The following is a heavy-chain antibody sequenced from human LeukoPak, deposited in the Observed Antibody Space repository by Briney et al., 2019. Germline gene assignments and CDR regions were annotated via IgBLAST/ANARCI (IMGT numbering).Heavy chain of an antibody. CDR3: ARGRYSYGYDY. V-gene: IGHV4-34*01. CDR2: INHSGST. D-gene: IGHD5-18*01. CDR1: GGSFSGYY. Sequence: SETLSLTCAVYGGSFSGYYWSWIRQPPGKGLGWIGEINHSGSTNYNPSLKSRVTISVDTSKNQFSLKLSSVTAADTAVYYCARGRYSYGYDYWGQGTLVTVSS. J-gene: IGHJ4*02.